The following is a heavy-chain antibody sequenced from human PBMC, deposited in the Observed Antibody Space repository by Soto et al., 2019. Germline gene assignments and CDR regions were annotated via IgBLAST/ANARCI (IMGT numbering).Heavy chain of an antibody. V-gene: IGHV3-23*01. CDR2: ISGSGGST. J-gene: IGHJ3*02. D-gene: IGHD3-22*01. Sequence: VGSLRLSCAASRFTFSSYAMSCVRQAPGKGLEWVSAISGSGGSTYYADSVKGRFTISRDNSKNTLYLQMNSLRAEDTAVYYCAKDCRSSGTDAFDIWGQGTMVTVSS. CDR1: RFTFSSYA. CDR3: AKDCRSSGTDAFDI.